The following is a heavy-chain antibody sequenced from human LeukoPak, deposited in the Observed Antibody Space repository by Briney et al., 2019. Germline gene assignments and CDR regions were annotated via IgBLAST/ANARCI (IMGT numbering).Heavy chain of an antibody. Sequence: KPSETLSLTCTVSGGSISTITYYWGWIRQPPGKGLEWVGHMYYRGNTFYNPSLKSRVTISVDTSKNQFSLKLRSVTAADTAVYYCARLYGNYQNYFDYWGQGTLVTASS. CDR1: GGSISTITYY. D-gene: IGHD1-7*01. J-gene: IGHJ4*02. CDR2: MYYRGNT. CDR3: ARLYGNYQNYFDY. V-gene: IGHV4-39*07.